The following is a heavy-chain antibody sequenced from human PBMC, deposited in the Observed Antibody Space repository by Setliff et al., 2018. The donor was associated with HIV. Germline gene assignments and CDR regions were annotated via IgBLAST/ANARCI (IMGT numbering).Heavy chain of an antibody. CDR2: INPNSGGT. CDR3: ARVWLYYYGSGPEAPFDY. J-gene: IGHJ4*02. D-gene: IGHD3-10*01. CDR1: GYTFTDYY. V-gene: IGHV1-2*06. Sequence: ASVKVSCKASGYTFTDYYMHWVRQAPGQGLEWMGRINPNSGGTYYAQKFQGRVTMTRETSNSTTYMELSSLISDDTAVYYCARVWLYYYGSGPEAPFDYWGQGTLVTVSS.